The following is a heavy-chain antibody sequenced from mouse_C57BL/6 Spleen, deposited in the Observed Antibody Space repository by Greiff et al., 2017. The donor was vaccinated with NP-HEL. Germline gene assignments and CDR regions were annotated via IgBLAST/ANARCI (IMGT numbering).Heavy chain of an antibody. CDR2: IDPSDSYT. V-gene: IGHV1-50*01. CDR1: GYTFTSYW. CDR3: ARGDNTYESY. Sequence: QVQLQQPGAELVKPGASVKLSCKASGYTFTSYWMQWVKQRPGQGLEWIGEIDPSDSYTNYNQKFKGKATLTVDTSSSTAYMQLSSLTSEDSAVYYCARGDNTYESYWGQGTLVTVSA. J-gene: IGHJ3*01. D-gene: IGHD5-1-1*01.